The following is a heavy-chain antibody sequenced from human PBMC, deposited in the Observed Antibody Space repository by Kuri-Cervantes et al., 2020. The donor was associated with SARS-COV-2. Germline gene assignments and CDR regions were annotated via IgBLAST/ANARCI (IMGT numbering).Heavy chain of an antibody. J-gene: IGHJ4*02. CDR2: IKQDGSEK. CDR3: ARDWLRGGFDY. Sequence: GESLKISCAASGFTFSNAWMSWVRQAPGKGLEWVANIKQDGSEKYYVDSVKGRFTISRDNAKNSLYLQMNSLRAEDTAVYYCARDWLRGGFDYWGQGTLVTVSS. D-gene: IGHD3-9*01. CDR1: GFTFSNAW. V-gene: IGHV3-7*05.